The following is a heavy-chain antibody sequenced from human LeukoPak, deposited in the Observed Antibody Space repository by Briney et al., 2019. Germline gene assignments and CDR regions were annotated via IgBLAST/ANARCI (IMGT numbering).Heavy chain of an antibody. D-gene: IGHD2-21*01. Sequence: SETLSLTCAVSGGSIRNYCWNWIRQPPGKGLEWIGYFCDSGNTDYKPSLKSRVSMPLDTSKNQLSLKMTSATAADTAVYLCARWHSHGRYFDYWGQGVLVTVSS. CDR3: ARWHSHGRYFDY. CDR2: FCDSGNT. V-gene: IGHV4-59*01. CDR1: GGSIRNYC. J-gene: IGHJ4*02.